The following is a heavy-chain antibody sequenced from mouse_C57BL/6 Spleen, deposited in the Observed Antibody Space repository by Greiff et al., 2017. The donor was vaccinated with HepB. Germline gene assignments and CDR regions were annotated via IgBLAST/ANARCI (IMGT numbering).Heavy chain of an antibody. CDR2: ISSGSSTI. CDR1: GFTFSDYG. CDR3: ARTAYYAMDY. J-gene: IGHJ4*01. Sequence: EVHLVESGGGLVKPGGSLKLSCAASGFTFSDYGMHWVRQAPEKGLEWVAYISSGSSTIYYADTVKGRFTISRDNAKNTPFLQMTSLRSEDTAMYYCARTAYYAMDYWGQGTSVTVSS. V-gene: IGHV5-17*01.